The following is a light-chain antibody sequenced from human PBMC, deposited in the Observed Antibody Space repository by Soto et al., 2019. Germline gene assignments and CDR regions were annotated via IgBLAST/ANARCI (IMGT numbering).Light chain of an antibody. CDR3: QQSYIAPWT. V-gene: IGKV1-39*01. CDR1: QPVTNY. J-gene: IGKJ1*01. CDR2: AAS. Sequence: DIQMTQSPSSLSASVGDRVTITCRASQPVTNYLSWYQQKPGKAPTLLIYAASRLQSGVPSRFSAGGSATEFTLSINSLLPEDFATYYCQQSYIAPWTFGQGTKVDI.